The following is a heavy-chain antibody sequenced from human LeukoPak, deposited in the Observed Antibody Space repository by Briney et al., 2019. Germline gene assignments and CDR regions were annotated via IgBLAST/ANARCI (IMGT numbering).Heavy chain of an antibody. CDR3: ASDLSGIN. D-gene: IGHD3-16*02. J-gene: IGHJ4*02. CDR2: ISGSGGST. V-gene: IGHV3-23*01. CDR1: GFTFDDYA. Sequence: GGSLRLSCAASGFTFDDYAMHWVRQAPGKGLEWVSDISGSGGSTYYADAVKGRFTISRDNSKNTVYLQMNSLRAEDTAVYYCASDLSGINWGQGTLVTVSS.